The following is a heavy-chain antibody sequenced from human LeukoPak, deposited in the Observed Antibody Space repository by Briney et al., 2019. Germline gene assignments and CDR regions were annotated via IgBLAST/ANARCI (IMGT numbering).Heavy chain of an antibody. V-gene: IGHV4-4*07. J-gene: IGHJ3*02. CDR2: IYTSGST. D-gene: IGHD2-21*02. CDR3: ARDRRASQCGGDCYYDAFDI. Sequence: PSETLSPTCTVSGGSISSYYWSWIRQPAGKGLEWIGRIYTSGSTNYNPSLKSRVTMSVDTSKNQFSLKLSSVTAADTAVYYCARDRRASQCGGDCYYDAFDIWGQGTTVTVSS. CDR1: GGSISSYY.